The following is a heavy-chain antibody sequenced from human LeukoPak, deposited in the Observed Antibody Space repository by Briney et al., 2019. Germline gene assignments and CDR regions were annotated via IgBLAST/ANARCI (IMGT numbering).Heavy chain of an antibody. D-gene: IGHD5-18*01. CDR1: GYTFTSYG. Sequence: ASVKVSCKASGYTFTSYGISWVRQAPGQGLEWMGWISAYNGNTNYAQELQGRVTMTTDTSTSTAYMELRSLRSDDTAVYYCARDPGGDTAMFVYYYYYGMDVWGQGTTVTVSS. V-gene: IGHV1-18*01. J-gene: IGHJ6*02. CDR3: ARDPGGDTAMFVYYYYYGMDV. CDR2: ISAYNGNT.